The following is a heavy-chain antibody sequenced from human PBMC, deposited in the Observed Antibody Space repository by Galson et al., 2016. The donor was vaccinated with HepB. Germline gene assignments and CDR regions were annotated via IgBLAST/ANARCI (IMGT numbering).Heavy chain of an antibody. CDR3: ARGRSSSGNWMTSD. J-gene: IGHJ4*02. CDR1: GFTFNDHY. CDR2: IRRKLNSYTT. Sequence: SLRLSCAASGFTFNDHYMDWVRQAPGKGLEWVGRIRRKLNSYTTEYAASVKGRFTISRDDSENSLYLQMNSLKIEDTAVYYCARGRSSSGNWMTSDWGQGTLVTVSS. D-gene: IGHD3-10*01. V-gene: IGHV3-72*01.